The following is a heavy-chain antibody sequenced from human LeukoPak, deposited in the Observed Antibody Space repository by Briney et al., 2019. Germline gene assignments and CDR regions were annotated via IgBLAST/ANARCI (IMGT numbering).Heavy chain of an antibody. CDR1: GYTFTSYG. Sequence: ASVKVSCKASGYTFTSYGISWVRQAPGQGLEWMGWISAYNGNTNYAQKLQGRVTMTTDTSTSTAYMELRSLRSDDTAVYYCARMNGYYYDSSGYYYVDLGSWFDPWGQGTLVTVSS. CDR3: ARMNGYYYDSSGYYYVDLGSWFDP. D-gene: IGHD3-22*01. J-gene: IGHJ5*02. V-gene: IGHV1-18*01. CDR2: ISAYNGNT.